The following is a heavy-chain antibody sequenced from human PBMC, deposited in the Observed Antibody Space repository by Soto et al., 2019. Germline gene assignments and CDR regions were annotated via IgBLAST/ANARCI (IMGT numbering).Heavy chain of an antibody. CDR3: ARGGYGDAPAADFQH. CDR1: GFTFSNYG. Sequence: QVQLVESGGGVVQPGRSLRLSCAASGFTFSNYGMHWVRQAPGKGLEWGAVISYDGSSKDYADSVKGRFTISRDNSKNTLYLQMNSLRVEDTAVYYCARGGYGDAPAADFQHWGQGTLVTVSS. CDR2: ISYDGSSK. D-gene: IGHD4-17*01. J-gene: IGHJ1*01. V-gene: IGHV3-30-3*01.